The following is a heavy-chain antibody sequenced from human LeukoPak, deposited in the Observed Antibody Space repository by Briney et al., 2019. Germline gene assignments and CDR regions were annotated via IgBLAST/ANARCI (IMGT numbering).Heavy chain of an antibody. CDR2: MNPNSGNT. CDR1: GYTFTSYD. J-gene: IGHJ6*02. V-gene: IGHV1-8*01. Sequence: ASVKVSCKASGYTFTSYDINWVRQATGQGLEWMGWMNPNSGNTGYAQKFQGRVTMTRNTSISTAHMELSSLRSEDTAVYYCARIRSSRSWLNYYYYGMDVWGQGTTVTVSS. CDR3: ARIRSSRSWLNYYYYGMDV. D-gene: IGHD6-13*01.